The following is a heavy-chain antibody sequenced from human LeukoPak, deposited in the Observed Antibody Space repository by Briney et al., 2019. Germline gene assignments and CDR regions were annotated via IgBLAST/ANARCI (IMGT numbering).Heavy chain of an antibody. CDR2: INHSGST. CDR1: GGSFSGYY. D-gene: IGHD2-2*02. Sequence: KPSETLSLTCAVYGGSFSGYYWSWIRQPPGKGLEWIGEINHSGSTNYNPSLKSRVTISVDTSKNQFSLKLSSVTAADTAVYYCARASPGYQLLYYAFDIRGQGTMVTVSS. CDR3: ARASPGYQLLYYAFDI. J-gene: IGHJ3*02. V-gene: IGHV4-34*01.